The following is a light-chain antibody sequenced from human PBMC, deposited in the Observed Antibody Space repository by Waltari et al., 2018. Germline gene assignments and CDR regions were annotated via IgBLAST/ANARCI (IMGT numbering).Light chain of an antibody. CDR3: MILYARAEV. CDR2: FKTNSDL. V-gene: IGLV5-45*02. Sequence: QVVLTQPSSLSASPGASSSLTYTLRRYIHFASYKIYWYHLMPESPPQHPLKFKTNSDLTRGPRVPCGFSASRDPSTSAAFLLSTGRQSEDEADDYCMILYARAEVFGGGTKLTVL. CDR1: RYIHFASYK. J-gene: IGLJ3*02.